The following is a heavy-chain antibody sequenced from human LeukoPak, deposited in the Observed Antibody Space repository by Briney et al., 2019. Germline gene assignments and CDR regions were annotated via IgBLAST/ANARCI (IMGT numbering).Heavy chain of an antibody. J-gene: IGHJ4*02. CDR3: AKVRLYGDYPEIDY. D-gene: IGHD4-17*01. V-gene: IGHV3-23*01. CDR2: TSGSDGRT. Sequence: PGGSLRLSCVASGFTFSSYAINWVRQAPGKGLEWVSGTSGSDGRTCYADSVKGRFTISRENSKNTLYLQMNSLRAEDTAVYYCAKVRLYGDYPEIDYWGQGTLVAVSS. CDR1: GFTFSSYA.